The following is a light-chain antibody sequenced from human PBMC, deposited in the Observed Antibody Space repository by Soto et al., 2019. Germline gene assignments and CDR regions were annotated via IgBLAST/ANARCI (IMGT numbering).Light chain of an antibody. CDR1: QSVSSN. V-gene: IGKV3-15*01. CDR2: GAS. CDR3: QQNNNWPPFT. J-gene: IGKJ3*01. Sequence: EIVMTQSPATLSVSPGERATLSCRASQSVSSNLAWYQQKPGQAPRLLIYGASTRATGIPARFSGSGSGTEFTLNISSLQSEDFAVYYCQQNNNWPPFTFGPGTKVDIK.